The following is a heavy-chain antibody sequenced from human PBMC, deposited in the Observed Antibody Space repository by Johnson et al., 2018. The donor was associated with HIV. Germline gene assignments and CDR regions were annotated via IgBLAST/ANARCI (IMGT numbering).Heavy chain of an antibody. CDR3: ARSKDCSVGTCPDGLEM. CDR1: GFRFTDHY. Sequence: QVPPVESGGGLVKPGGSLRLPSVASGFRFTDHYMSWIRQAPGKGLERVSYISSSGTTIYSADSVNGRFPTFRNNTNNSLYLQMNSLKAEDTAVYYCARSKDCSVGTCPDGLEMWGQGTMVIVSS. CDR2: ISSSGTTI. V-gene: IGHV3-11*04. D-gene: IGHD2-15*01. J-gene: IGHJ3*02.